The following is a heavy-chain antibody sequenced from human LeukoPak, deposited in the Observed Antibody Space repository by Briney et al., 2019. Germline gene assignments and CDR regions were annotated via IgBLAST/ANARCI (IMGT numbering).Heavy chain of an antibody. D-gene: IGHD6-6*01. CDR3: ARGGAAPISYYYGMDV. J-gene: IGHJ6*02. Sequence: AASVKVSCKASGYTFTSYYMHWVRQAPGQGLEWMGRVNPNSGGTNYAQKFQGRVTMTRDTSISTAYMELSRLRSDDTAVYYCARGGAAPISYYYGMDVWGQGTTVTVSS. CDR2: VNPNSGGT. CDR1: GYTFTSYY. V-gene: IGHV1-2*06.